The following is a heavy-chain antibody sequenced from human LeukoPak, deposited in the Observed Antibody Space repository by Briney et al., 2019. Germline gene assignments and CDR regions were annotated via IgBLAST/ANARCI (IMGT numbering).Heavy chain of an antibody. Sequence: PGGSLRLSCAASGFTFSSYSMNWVRQPPGKGLEWIGSIYYSGSTYYNPSLKSRVTISVDTSKNQFSLKLSSVTAADTAVYYCARGVRYFDWLTLDYWGQGTLVTVSS. D-gene: IGHD3-9*01. J-gene: IGHJ4*02. V-gene: IGHV4-39*07. CDR1: GFTFSSYS. CDR2: IYYSGST. CDR3: ARGVRYFDWLTLDY.